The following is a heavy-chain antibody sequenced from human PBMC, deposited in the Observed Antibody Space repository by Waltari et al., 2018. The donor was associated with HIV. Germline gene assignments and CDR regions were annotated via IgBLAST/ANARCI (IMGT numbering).Heavy chain of an antibody. D-gene: IGHD3-22*01. V-gene: IGHV1-24*01. CDR3: TTSGRRIVVIKLRLGFDP. CDR1: GNTPAEFS. CDR2: FDSEDGET. J-gene: IGHJ5*02. Sequence: QVHLLQPGAYVKTPGAPVTVSCQASGNTPAEFSMHWVTQATGTRLEWMGGFDSEDGETIYAQNFQGRITMTEDKSTDTAYLELSSLRSEDTAVYYCTTSGRRIVVIKLRLGFDPWGQGTLVTVSS.